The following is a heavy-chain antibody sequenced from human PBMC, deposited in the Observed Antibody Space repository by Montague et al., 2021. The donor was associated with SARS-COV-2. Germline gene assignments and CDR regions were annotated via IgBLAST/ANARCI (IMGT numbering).Heavy chain of an antibody. CDR2: IYNSGST. J-gene: IGHJ3*02. D-gene: IGHD6-13*01. CDR1: NGSIINGNYY. Sequence: SETLSLTCTVSNGSIINGNYYWSWIRQPPGKGLEWIGYIYNSGSTNYNPSLTSRVTISVDTSKNQFSLKLSSVAAADTAVYYCARVGRGSSWYEVAFDIWGQGTMVTVSS. CDR3: ARVGRGSSWYEVAFDI. V-gene: IGHV4-61*01.